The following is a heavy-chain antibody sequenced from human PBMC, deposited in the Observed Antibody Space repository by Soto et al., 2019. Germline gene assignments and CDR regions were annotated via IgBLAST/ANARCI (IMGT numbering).Heavy chain of an antibody. D-gene: IGHD1-26*01. V-gene: IGHV3-30*18. Sequence: GSLRLCCAASVFTVSSYGMFWVRQAPGRGLEWVAFISYDGSNKCSDSVKGRFTISRDNSKNTLYLQMNSLRAEDTAVYYCAKGSYSGRYSDFDCWGQGTLVTVSS. CDR1: VFTVSSYG. CDR3: AKGSYSGRYSDFDC. J-gene: IGHJ4*02. CDR2: ISYDGSNK.